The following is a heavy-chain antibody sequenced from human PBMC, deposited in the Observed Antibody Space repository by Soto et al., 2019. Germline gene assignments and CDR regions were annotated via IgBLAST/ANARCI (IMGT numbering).Heavy chain of an antibody. D-gene: IGHD5-18*01. J-gene: IGHJ4*02. CDR3: ASGGYSYGYYFDY. CDR1: GGSVSSGSYY. Sequence: SETLSLTCTVSGGSVSSGSYYWSWIRQPPGKGLEWIGYIYYSGSTKYNPSLKSRVTISVDTSKNHFSLKLSSVTAADTAVYYCASGGYSYGYYFDYWGQGTLVTVSS. CDR2: IYYSGST. V-gene: IGHV4-61*03.